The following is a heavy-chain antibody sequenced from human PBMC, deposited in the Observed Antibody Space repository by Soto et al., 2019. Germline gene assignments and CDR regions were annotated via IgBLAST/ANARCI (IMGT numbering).Heavy chain of an antibody. CDR3: AQGATTTTFKCFDS. Sequence: EVQLVESGGGLVQPGRSLRLSCAASGFTFDHYAMHWVRQVPGKGLEWVSGISWNGGSVGYADSVKGRFTISRDNAKNSLFLQMNGLRVEDTALYFCAQGATTTTFKCFDSWGQGTLVTVSS. J-gene: IGHJ4*02. CDR1: GFTFDHYA. V-gene: IGHV3-9*01. CDR2: ISWNGGSV. D-gene: IGHD1-26*01.